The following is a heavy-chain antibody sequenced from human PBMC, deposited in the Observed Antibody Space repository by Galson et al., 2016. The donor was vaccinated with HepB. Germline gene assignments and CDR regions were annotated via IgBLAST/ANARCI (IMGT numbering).Heavy chain of an antibody. V-gene: IGHV4-59*01. J-gene: IGHJ2*01. CDR2: IFHTGSA. Sequence: ETLSLTCTVSGGSISNFHWTWIRQSPGKGLEWIGYIFHTGSANYNPSLRSRVTHSVDTSKNQFSLRLASVTAADTAVYYCARGRLFCESNTCYYWYFDLWGRGTLVAVSS. CDR3: ARGRLFCESNTCYYWYFDL. D-gene: IGHD2-15*01. CDR1: GGSISNFH.